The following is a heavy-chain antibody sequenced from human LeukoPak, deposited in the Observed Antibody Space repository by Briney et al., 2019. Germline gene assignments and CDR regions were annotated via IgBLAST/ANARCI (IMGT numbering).Heavy chain of an antibody. D-gene: IGHD4-17*01. Sequence: GGSLRLSCAASGFTVSSNYMSWVRQAPGKGLEWVSVIYSGGSTYYADSVKGRFTISRDNSKNTLYLQMNSLRAEDTAVYYCARTRYGDYVLDWGQGTLVTVSS. CDR3: ARTRYGDYVLD. CDR2: IYSGGST. J-gene: IGHJ4*02. CDR1: GFTVSSNY. V-gene: IGHV3-53*01.